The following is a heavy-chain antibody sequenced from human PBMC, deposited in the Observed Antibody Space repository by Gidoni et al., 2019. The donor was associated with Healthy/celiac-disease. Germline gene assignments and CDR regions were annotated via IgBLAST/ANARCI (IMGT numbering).Heavy chain of an antibody. D-gene: IGHD2-2*01. CDR1: GGSISSGGYY. Sequence: QVQLQESGPGLVKPSQTLSPPCTVSGGSISSGGYYWSWIRQHPGKGLEWIGYIYYSGSTYYNPSLKSRVTISVDTSKNQFSLKLSSVTAADTAVYYCAREAGYCSSTSCYRGAFDYWGQGTLVTVSS. CDR2: IYYSGST. CDR3: AREAGYCSSTSCYRGAFDY. J-gene: IGHJ4*02. V-gene: IGHV4-31*03.